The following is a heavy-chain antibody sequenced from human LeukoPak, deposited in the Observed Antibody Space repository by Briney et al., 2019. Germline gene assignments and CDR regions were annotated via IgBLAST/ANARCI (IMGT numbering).Heavy chain of an antibody. J-gene: IGHJ4*02. V-gene: IGHV3-48*04. CDR1: GFTFSSYW. CDR2: ISSSGSTI. D-gene: IGHD3-10*01. CDR3: ASKAGYYGSGSYFDY. Sequence: GGSLRLSCAASGFTFSSYWMHWVRQAPGKGLEWVSYISSSGSTIYYADSVKGRFTISRDNAKNSLYLQMNSLRAADTAVYYCASKAGYYGSGSYFDYWGQGTLVTVSS.